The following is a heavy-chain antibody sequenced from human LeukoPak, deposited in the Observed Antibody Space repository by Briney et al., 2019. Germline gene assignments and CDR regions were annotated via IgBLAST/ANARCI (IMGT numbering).Heavy chain of an antibody. CDR3: ARHGGSRSFDY. Sequence: PSETLSLTCVVSGGSISTDSFYWAWIRQPPGKGLEWIGSIYYTGSTYYNPSLKSRISMSVDTSKNQFSLKLRSVTATDTSIFYCARHGGSRSFDYWGQGTLVTVAS. D-gene: IGHD3-16*01. V-gene: IGHV4-39*01. CDR2: IYYTGST. CDR1: GGSISTDSFY. J-gene: IGHJ4*02.